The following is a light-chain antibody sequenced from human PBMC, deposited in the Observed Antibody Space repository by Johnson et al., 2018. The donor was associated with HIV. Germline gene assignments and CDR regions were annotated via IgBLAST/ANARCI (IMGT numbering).Light chain of an antibody. J-gene: IGLJ1*01. V-gene: IGLV1-51*02. CDR1: SSNIGDNY. CDR3: GTWDSSRSSGLYV. Sequence: QSVLTQPPSVSAAPGQRVTISCSGSSSNIGDNYVSWYQQLPGTAPKLLIYENNKRPSGIPDRFSGSKSGTSATLGITGLQTGDGADYYCGTWDSSRSSGLYVFGTGTEVTVL. CDR2: ENN.